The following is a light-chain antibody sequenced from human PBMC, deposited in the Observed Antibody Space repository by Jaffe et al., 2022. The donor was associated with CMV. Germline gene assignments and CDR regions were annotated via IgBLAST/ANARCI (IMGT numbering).Light chain of an antibody. J-gene: IGLJ1*01. V-gene: IGLV2-14*03. CDR2: DVS. Sequence: QSALTQPASVSGSPGQSISISCTGTSSDVGGYNYVSWYQQHPGKAPKLMIYDVSNRPSGVSNRFSGSKSGNTASLTISGLQAEDEADYYCSSYTSSSTLGYAFGTGTTVTVL. CDR1: SSDVGGYNY. CDR3: SSYTSSSTLGYA.